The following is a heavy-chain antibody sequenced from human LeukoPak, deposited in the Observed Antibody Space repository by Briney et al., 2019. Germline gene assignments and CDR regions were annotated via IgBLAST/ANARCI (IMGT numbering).Heavy chain of an antibody. D-gene: IGHD5-24*01. J-gene: IGHJ4*02. CDR1: GFTFDDYA. Sequence: GGSLRLSCAASGFTFDDYAMHWVRQAPGKGLEWVSGISRSSGSRDYADSVKGRFTISRDNAKNTLFLQMNSLRAEDTAVYYCARGGVDYWGQGTLVTVSS. CDR3: ARGGVDY. V-gene: IGHV3-9*01. CDR2: ISRSSGSR.